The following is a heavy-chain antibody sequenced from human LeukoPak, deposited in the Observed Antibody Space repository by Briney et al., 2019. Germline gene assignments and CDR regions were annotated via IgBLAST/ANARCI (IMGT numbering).Heavy chain of an antibody. CDR2: IYPGDSDT. J-gene: IGHJ1*01. CDR3: ARRGDSDFRID. Sequence: GESLKISCTGSGYSFTSYWIGWVRQMPGKGLEWMGIIYPGDSDTRYSPSFQGQVTISADKSISTAYLQWNSLEASDSAIYYCARRGDSDFRIDWGQGTLVTVSS. D-gene: IGHD2-21*02. V-gene: IGHV5-51*01. CDR1: GYSFTSYW.